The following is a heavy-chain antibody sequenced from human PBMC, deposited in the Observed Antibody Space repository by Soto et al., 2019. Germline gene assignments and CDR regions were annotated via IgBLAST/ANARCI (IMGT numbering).Heavy chain of an antibody. D-gene: IGHD2-15*01. CDR1: GGSISSYY. CDR2: IYYSGST. V-gene: IGHV4-59*01. J-gene: IGHJ4*02. CDR3: ASCSGGSCSNFDY. Sequence: PSETLSLTCTVSGGSISSYYWSWIRQPPGKGLEWIGYIYYSGSTNYNPSLKSRVTISVDTSKNQSSLKLSSVTAADTAVYYCASCSGGSCSNFDYWGQGTLVTVSS.